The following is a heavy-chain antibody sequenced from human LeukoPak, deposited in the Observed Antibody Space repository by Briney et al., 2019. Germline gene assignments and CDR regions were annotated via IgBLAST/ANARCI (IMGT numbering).Heavy chain of an antibody. V-gene: IGHV1-8*03. J-gene: IGHJ6*03. D-gene: IGHD1-14*01. Sequence: ASVKVSCTASGYTFTSYDINWVRQATGQGLEWMGWMNPNSGNTGYAQKFQGRVTITRNTSISTAYMELSSLRSEDTAVYYCARGKRPEYYYYYMDVWGKGTTVTVSS. CDR3: ARGKRPEYYYYYMDV. CDR2: MNPNSGNT. CDR1: GYTFTSYD.